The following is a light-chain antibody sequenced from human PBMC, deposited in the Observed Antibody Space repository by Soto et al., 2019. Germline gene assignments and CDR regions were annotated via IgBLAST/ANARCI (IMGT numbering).Light chain of an antibody. Sequence: QSALPQPPSVSGAPGQRVTLSCTGNTSNLGAGYDVHWYQQLPGAAPKLVIFGNRNRPSGVPDRFSGSTSGSTASLTISGLQAEDEAEYYCCSYVGATTYVFGSGTKVTVL. CDR3: CSYVGATTYV. CDR1: TSNLGAGYD. J-gene: IGLJ1*01. CDR2: GNR. V-gene: IGLV1-40*01.